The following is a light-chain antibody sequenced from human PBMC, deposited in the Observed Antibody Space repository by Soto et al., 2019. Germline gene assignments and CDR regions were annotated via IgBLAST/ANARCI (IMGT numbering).Light chain of an antibody. CDR1: QSVAKNY. V-gene: IGKV3-20*01. J-gene: IGKJ4*01. Sequence: ETVLTQSPGTLSLSSGERATLSCRASQSVAKNYLAWYQHKPGQGPRLLISGASSRATGIPDRFSGSGSGTDFTLTISRLQPEDFAVYYCLQYASEPLTFGGGTKVEI. CDR2: GAS. CDR3: LQYASEPLT.